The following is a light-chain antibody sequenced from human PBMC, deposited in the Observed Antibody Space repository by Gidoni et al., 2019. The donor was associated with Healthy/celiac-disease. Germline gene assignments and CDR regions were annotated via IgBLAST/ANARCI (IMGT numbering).Light chain of an antibody. CDR2: EVS. V-gene: IGLV2-14*01. Sequence: QSALPQPASVSGSPGQSITISCTGTSSDVGGYNYVSWYQQHPGKAPKLMIYEVSNRPSGVSNRFSGSKSGNTASLTISGLQAEDEADYYCSSYTSSSISLVFGGGTKLTVL. J-gene: IGLJ3*02. CDR3: SSYTSSSISLV. CDR1: SSDVGGYNY.